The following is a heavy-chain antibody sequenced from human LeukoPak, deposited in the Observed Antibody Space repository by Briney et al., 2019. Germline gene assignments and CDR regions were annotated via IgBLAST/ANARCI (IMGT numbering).Heavy chain of an antibody. CDR2: IKQDGSEK. CDR1: GFRLSTYW. D-gene: IGHD2-15*01. J-gene: IGHJ4*02. Sequence: PGGSPRLSCVVSGFRLSTYWMSWVRQAPGKGLEWVANIKQDGSEKCYVDSVKGRFTISRDNSKNSLYLQMNSLTVEDTAVYYCARDGVAAAEDYWGQGTLVTVSS. V-gene: IGHV3-7*01. CDR3: ARDGVAAAEDY.